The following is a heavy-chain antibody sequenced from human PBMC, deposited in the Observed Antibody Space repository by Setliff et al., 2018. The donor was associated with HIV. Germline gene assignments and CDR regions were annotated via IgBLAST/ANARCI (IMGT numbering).Heavy chain of an antibody. CDR3: ARDSPYYFDSSGYYNEYLHH. CDR2: ISAYNGNT. J-gene: IGHJ1*01. D-gene: IGHD3-22*01. Sequence: WASVKVSCKASGYTFTSFGISWVRQAPGQGLEWMGWISAYNGNTNYAQKLQGRVTMTTDTSTNTAYMELRSLRSDDTAVYYCARDSPYYFDSSGYYNEYLHHWGQGTLVTVSS. V-gene: IGHV1-18*01. CDR1: GYTFTSFG.